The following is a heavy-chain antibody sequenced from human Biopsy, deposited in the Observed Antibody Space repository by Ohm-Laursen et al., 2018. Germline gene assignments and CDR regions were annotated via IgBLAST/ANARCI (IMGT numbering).Heavy chain of an antibody. V-gene: IGHV4-59*01. CDR2: VYYTGST. CDR1: GDSISSYY. D-gene: IGHD3-22*01. Sequence: TLSLTCTVSGDSISSYYWSWIRQPPGQGLEWIGSVYYTGSTDYNPSLQSRVTISVDTSKNHFSLRLRSVTPADTAIYYCARDRGYYSDRTVPGYFDLWGRGTLVTVSS. CDR3: ARDRGYYSDRTVPGYFDL. J-gene: IGHJ2*01.